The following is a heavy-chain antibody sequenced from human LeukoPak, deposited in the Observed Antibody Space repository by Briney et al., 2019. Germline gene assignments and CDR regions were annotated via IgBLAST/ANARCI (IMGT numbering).Heavy chain of an antibody. CDR2: ISGRGGST. D-gene: IGHD5-24*01. CDR1: GFTFSSYG. CDR3: AKGHGYNDYYFDY. V-gene: IGHV3-23*01. J-gene: IGHJ4*02. Sequence: GGSLRLSCAASGFTFSSYGMSWVRQAPGKGLEWVSAISGRGGSTYYADSVKGRFTIPRDNSKNTLYLQMNSLRAEDTAVYYCAKGHGYNDYYFDYWGQGTLVTVSS.